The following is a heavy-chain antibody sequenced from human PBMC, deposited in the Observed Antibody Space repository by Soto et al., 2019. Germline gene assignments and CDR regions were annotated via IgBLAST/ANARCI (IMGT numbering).Heavy chain of an antibody. CDR2: IIDSGATT. V-gene: IGHV3-23*01. CDR1: GFTFSTYA. J-gene: IGHJ4*02. D-gene: IGHD2-15*01. Sequence: EVQMLESGGGLVQPGGSLRLSCAASGFTFSTYAMSWVRQAPGKGLEWVSAIIDSGATTYYADSVKGRFTISRDNSKNTLYLQMNSLRAEDTAVYYCASPKVDFDCWGQGTLVTVSS. CDR3: ASPKVDFDC.